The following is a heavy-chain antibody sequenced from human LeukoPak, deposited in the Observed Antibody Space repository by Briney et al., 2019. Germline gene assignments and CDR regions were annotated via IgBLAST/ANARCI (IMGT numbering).Heavy chain of an antibody. D-gene: IGHD3-22*01. CDR3: ARVAQRITMIVVVSPDHAFDI. CDR2: ISGSGGNT. V-gene: IGHV3-23*01. J-gene: IGHJ3*02. Sequence: GSLRLSCAASGFTFPNYVMSWVRQAPGKGLEWVSGISGSGGNTYYADSVKGRFTISRDNSKNTLYLQMNSLRAEDAAVYYCARVAQRITMIVVVSPDHAFDIWGQGTMVTVSS. CDR1: GFTFPNYV.